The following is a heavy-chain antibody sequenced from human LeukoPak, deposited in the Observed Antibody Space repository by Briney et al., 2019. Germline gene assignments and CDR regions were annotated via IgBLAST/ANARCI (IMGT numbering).Heavy chain of an antibody. J-gene: IGHJ5*02. CDR3: ARGRRGLRKYQVQLNWFDP. D-gene: IGHD4-17*01. V-gene: IGHV1-8*01. Sequence: ASVKVSCKASGYTFTSYDINWVRQATGQGLEWMGWMNPNSGNTGYAQKFQGRVTMTRNTSISTAYMELSSLRSEDTAVYCCARGRRGLRKYQVQLNWFDPWGQGTLVTVSS. CDR1: GYTFTSYD. CDR2: MNPNSGNT.